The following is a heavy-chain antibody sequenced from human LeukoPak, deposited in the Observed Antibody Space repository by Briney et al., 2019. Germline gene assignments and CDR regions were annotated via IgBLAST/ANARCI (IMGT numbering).Heavy chain of an antibody. J-gene: IGHJ6*02. D-gene: IGHD4-17*01. Sequence: PSETLSLTCTVSGGSISSGDYYWNWIRQSPGKGLEWIGYIYYRGSTYYTPSLKSRLRISVDTSKNQFSLKLSSVTAADTAVYYCARDLRSTVTTLDVWGQGTTVTVSS. V-gene: IGHV4-30-4*01. CDR1: GGSISSGDYY. CDR3: ARDLRSTVTTLDV. CDR2: IYYRGST.